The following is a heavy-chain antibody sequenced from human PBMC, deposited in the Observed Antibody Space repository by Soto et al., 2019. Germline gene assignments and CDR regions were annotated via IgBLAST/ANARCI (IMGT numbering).Heavy chain of an antibody. CDR2: IWYDGSNK. Sequence: QVQLVESGGGVVQPGRSLRLSCAASGFTFSSYGMHWVRQAPGKGLEWVAVIWYDGSNKYYADSVKGRFTISRDNSKNTLYLQMNSLRAEDTAVYYCARDGGGINGDWVGPFDYWGQGTLVTVSS. CDR3: ARDGGGINGDWVGPFDY. CDR1: GFTFSSYG. D-gene: IGHD4-17*01. V-gene: IGHV3-33*01. J-gene: IGHJ4*02.